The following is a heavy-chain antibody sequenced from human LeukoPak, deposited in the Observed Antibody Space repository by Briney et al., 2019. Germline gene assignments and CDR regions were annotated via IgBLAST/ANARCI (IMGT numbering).Heavy chain of an antibody. CDR1: GYTFTSYG. CDR3: ARDNSPSGGDAFVI. CDR2: ISAYNGNT. D-gene: IGHD3-10*01. V-gene: IGHV1-18*01. J-gene: IGHJ3*02. Sequence: ASVKVPCKASGYTFTSYGISWVRQAPGQGLEWMGWISAYNGNTNYAQKLQGRVTMTTDTSTSTAYMELRSLRSDDTAVYYCARDNSPSGGDAFVIWGQGTMVTVSS.